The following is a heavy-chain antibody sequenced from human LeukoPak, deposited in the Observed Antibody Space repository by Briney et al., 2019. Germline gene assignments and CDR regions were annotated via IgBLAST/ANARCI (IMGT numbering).Heavy chain of an antibody. CDR2: ISGSGGST. D-gene: IGHD3-10*01. J-gene: IGHJ4*02. Sequence: GGSLRLSCAASGFTFSSYGMHWVRQALGKGLEWVSAISGSGGSTYYADSVKGRFTISRDNSKNTLYLQMNSLRAEDTAVYYCAKKGLWFGESPDYWGQGTLVTVSS. CDR3: AKKGLWFGESPDY. V-gene: IGHV3-23*01. CDR1: GFTFSSYG.